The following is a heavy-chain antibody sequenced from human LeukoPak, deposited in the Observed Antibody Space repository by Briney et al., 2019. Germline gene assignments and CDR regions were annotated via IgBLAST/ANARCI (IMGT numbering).Heavy chain of an antibody. J-gene: IGHJ6*03. Sequence: PSQTLSLTCTVSRYSISSGYYWAWIRQPPGKGLEWIGRIYHTGSSYLNPSLKSRVTISVDTSKNQFSLRVNSVTAADTAVYYCARIPGYSSSWYDDYYYYYYMDVWGKGTTVTVSS. CDR1: RYSISSGYY. CDR2: IYHTGSS. CDR3: ARIPGYSSSWYDDYYYYYYMDV. D-gene: IGHD6-13*01. V-gene: IGHV4-38-2*02.